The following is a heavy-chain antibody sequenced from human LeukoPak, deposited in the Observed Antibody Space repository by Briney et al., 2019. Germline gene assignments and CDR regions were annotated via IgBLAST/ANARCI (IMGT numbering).Heavy chain of an antibody. D-gene: IGHD3-22*01. V-gene: IGHV1-69*05. J-gene: IGHJ4*02. CDR1: GGTFSSYA. CDR2: IIPIFGTA. CDR3: ARGPSIDSSGYYHFDY. Sequence: ASVKVSCKASGGTFSSYAISWVRQAPGQGLEWMGRIIPIFGTANYAQKFRGRDTITTDESTSTAYMELSSLRSEDTAVYYCARGPSIDSSGYYHFDYWGQGTLVTVSS.